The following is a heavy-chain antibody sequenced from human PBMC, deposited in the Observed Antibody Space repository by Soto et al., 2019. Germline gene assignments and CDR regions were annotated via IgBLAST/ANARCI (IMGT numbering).Heavy chain of an antibody. V-gene: IGHV2-5*02. Sequence: QITLKEAGPTLVKPTQTLTLTCSFSGFSLITSGVGVGWIRQPPGKALEWLALIYWDDDTGYSTSLRNRLTXTXXTSRTQVVLTMTNMDPADTATYYCAHTMAPRIFDSWGQGTLVTVSS. CDR3: AHTMAPRIFDS. CDR2: IYWDDDT. J-gene: IGHJ4*02. CDR1: GFSLITSGVG.